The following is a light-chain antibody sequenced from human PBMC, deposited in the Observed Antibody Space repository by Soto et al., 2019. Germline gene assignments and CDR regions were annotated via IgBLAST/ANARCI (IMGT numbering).Light chain of an antibody. V-gene: IGLV2-14*01. CDR3: SSSTDTDALVI. J-gene: IGLJ2*01. Sequence: QSALTQFASVSGSPGQSITISCTGTTSDVGRYKFVSWYQQHPGKAPKLLIYEVSNRPSGVSSRFSGSKSGNTASLTSSGLQTEDEATYYCSSSTDTDALVIFGGGTKLTVL. CDR1: TSDVGRYKF. CDR2: EVS.